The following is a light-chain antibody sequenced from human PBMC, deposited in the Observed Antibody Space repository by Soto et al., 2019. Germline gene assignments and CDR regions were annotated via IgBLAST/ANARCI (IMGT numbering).Light chain of an antibody. CDR3: QQYGSLSWT. Sequence: EIVLTQSPGTLSLSPVDRATLSCRASQSVSSSYLAWFQQKPGQAPRLLIYGASTRATGVPDRFSGSGSGTDFTLTISRLEPEDFAVYHCQQYGSLSWTFGQGTKVDIK. CDR1: QSVSSSY. V-gene: IGKV3-20*01. CDR2: GAS. J-gene: IGKJ1*01.